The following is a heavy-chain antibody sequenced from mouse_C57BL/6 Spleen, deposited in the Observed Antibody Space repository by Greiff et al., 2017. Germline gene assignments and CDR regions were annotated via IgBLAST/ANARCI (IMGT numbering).Heavy chain of an antibody. CDR3: TRDYYDYEGWYFDV. V-gene: IGHV5-9-1*02. CDR1: GFTFSSYA. J-gene: IGHJ1*03. Sequence: EVMLVESGEGLVKPGGSLKLSCAASGFTFSSYAMSWVRQTPEKRLEWVAYISSGGDYIYYADTVKGRFTISRDNARNTLYLQMSSLKSEDTAMYYCTRDYYDYEGWYFDVWGTGTTVTVSS. D-gene: IGHD2-4*01. CDR2: ISSGGDYI.